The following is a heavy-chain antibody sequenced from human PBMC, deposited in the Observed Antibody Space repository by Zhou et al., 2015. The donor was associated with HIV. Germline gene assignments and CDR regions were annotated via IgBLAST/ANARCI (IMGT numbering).Heavy chain of an antibody. V-gene: IGHV1-69*01. CDR3: ARDGGLWFSS. Sequence: QVQLVQSGAVVRKPGSSVKVSCKASGGTFSNYGISWVRQAPGQGLEWMGGIIPMFGAANYAQKFQGRVTITADESTTTAYMELSSLGSEDTAVYYCARDGGLWFSSWGQGTLVTVSS. D-gene: IGHD3/OR15-3a*01. CDR2: IIPMFGAA. CDR1: GGTFSNYG. J-gene: IGHJ5*01.